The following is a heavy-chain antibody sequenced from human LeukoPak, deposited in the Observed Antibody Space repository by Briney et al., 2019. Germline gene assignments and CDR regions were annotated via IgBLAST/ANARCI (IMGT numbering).Heavy chain of an antibody. CDR3: ARAPSGCGGTCAFDY. Sequence: SETLSLTCTVSGGSTSNSFWSWIRQPAGKGLEWIGRIYTDGSTNSNPSLRSRLTMSLDTSKNQFSLQLTSVTATDTAVYFCARAPSGCGGTCAFDYWGQGTLVTVSS. CDR1: GGSTSNSF. J-gene: IGHJ4*02. D-gene: IGHD2-15*01. V-gene: IGHV4-4*07. CDR2: IYTDGST.